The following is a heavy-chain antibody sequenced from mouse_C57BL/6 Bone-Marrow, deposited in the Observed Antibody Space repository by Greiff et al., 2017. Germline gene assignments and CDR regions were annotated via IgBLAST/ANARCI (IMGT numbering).Heavy chain of an antibody. CDR3: ASRDSSGGYFDY. Sequence: EVQLVESGGGLVQPGGSLKLSCAASGFTFSDYYMYWVRQTPEKRLEWVAYISNGGGSTYYPDTVKGRFTISRDNAKNTLYLQMSRRKSEDTAMYYCASRDSSGGYFDYWGQGTTLTVSS. J-gene: IGHJ2*01. D-gene: IGHD3-2*02. CDR2: ISNGGGST. CDR1: GFTFSDYY. V-gene: IGHV5-12*01.